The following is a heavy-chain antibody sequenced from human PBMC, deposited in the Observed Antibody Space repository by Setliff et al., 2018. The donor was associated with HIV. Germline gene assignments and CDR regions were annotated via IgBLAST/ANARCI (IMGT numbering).Heavy chain of an antibody. CDR2: ISYDGSNK. Sequence: GGSLRLSCAASGFTFSNYGMHWVRQAPGKGLEWVAVISYDGSNKYYAGSVKGRFTISRDNSKNTVYLQMNSLRTEDTAVYFCAKDRSNWESSTGYYYYYMDVWAKGTTVTVSS. D-gene: IGHD7-27*01. CDR1: GFTFSNYG. V-gene: IGHV3-30*18. J-gene: IGHJ6*03. CDR3: AKDRSNWESSTGYYYYYMDV.